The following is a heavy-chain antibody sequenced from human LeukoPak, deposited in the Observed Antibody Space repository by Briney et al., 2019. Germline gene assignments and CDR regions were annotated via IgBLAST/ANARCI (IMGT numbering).Heavy chain of an antibody. CDR3: ATSIRRITISS. CDR1: GFTFSTYA. CDR2: ISYNGSHQ. D-gene: IGHD3-3*01. V-gene: IGHV3-30*04. Sequence: PGRSLGLSCAASGFTFSTYAMHWVRQAPGKGLEWLTVISYNGSHQYYSDSVRGRFTISRDNSRNSVFLQINRLRPEDTAVYYCATSIRRITISSWGQGTLVTVSS. J-gene: IGHJ4*02.